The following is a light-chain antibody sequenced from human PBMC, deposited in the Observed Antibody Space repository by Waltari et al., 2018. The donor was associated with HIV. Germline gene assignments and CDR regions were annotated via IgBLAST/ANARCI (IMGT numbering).Light chain of an antibody. CDR3: QQYNNWPGT. Sequence: EIVMTQSPATLSVSPGERATLACRASQSVKNNLACYQQKPDQAPRCLFYGASTRVTGIPARFSGSGSETEFTLTISSLQSEDFAVYYCQQYNNWPGTFGQGTKVEIE. CDR2: GAS. V-gene: IGKV3-15*01. CDR1: QSVKNN. J-gene: IGKJ1*01.